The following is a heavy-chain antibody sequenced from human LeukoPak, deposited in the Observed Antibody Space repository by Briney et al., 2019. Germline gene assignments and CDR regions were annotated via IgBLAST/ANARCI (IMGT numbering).Heavy chain of an antibody. CDR1: GGPLNTYV. CDR2: IDTNTGNP. CDR3: ARKAYCGGDCRSYYYYGMDV. V-gene: IGHV7-4-1*02. J-gene: IGHJ6*02. D-gene: IGHD2-21*02. Sequence: ASVKVSCKASGGPLNTYVIDWVRQAPGQGLEWMGWIDTNTGNPTYAQGFTGRFVFSLDTSASTAYLQISSLKAEDTALYYCARKAYCGGDCRSYYYYGMDVWGQGTTVIVSS.